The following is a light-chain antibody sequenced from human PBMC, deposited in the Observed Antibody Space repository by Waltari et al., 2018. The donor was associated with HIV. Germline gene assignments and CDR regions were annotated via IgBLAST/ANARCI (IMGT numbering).Light chain of an antibody. Sequence: ETVLTQSPGTLPLSPGERATLSCRAGQNVGSTYLTWYQQKPGQAPRLLIYGASTRATGMPDRFSGSGSGTDFTLSISRLEPEDFAVYYCQLFGTSPRLTFGGGTKVEIK. V-gene: IGKV3-20*01. CDR3: QLFGTSPRLT. J-gene: IGKJ4*01. CDR2: GAS. CDR1: QNVGSTY.